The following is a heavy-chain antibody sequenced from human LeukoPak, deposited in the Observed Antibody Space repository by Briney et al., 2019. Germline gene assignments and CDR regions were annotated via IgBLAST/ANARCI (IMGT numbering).Heavy chain of an antibody. CDR2: IVVGSGNT. V-gene: IGHV1-58*01. J-gene: IGHJ4*02. CDR3: ASPRGYSYGSSALDY. Sequence: SVEVSCKASGFTFTSSAVQWVRQARGQRLEWIGWIVVGSGNTNYAQKFQERVTITRDMSTSTAYMELSSLRSEDTAVYYCASPRGYSYGSSALDYWGQGTLVTVSS. D-gene: IGHD5-18*01. CDR1: GFTFTSSA.